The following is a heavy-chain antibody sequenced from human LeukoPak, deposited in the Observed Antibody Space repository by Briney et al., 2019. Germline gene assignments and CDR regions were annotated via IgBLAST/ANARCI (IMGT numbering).Heavy chain of an antibody. CDR2: INSDGSST. Sequence: GGSLRLSCAASGFTFSSYWMHWVRQAPGEGLVWVSRINSDGSSTSYADSVKGRFTISRDNAKNMLYLQMNSLRAEDTAVYYCARDRNPFGSGSRIDYWGQGTLVTVSS. D-gene: IGHD3-10*01. J-gene: IGHJ4*02. V-gene: IGHV3-74*01. CDR3: ARDRNPFGSGSRIDY. CDR1: GFTFSSYW.